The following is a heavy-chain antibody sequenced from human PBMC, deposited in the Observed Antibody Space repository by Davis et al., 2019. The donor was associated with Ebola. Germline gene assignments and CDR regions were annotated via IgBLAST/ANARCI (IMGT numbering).Heavy chain of an antibody. D-gene: IGHD6-13*01. V-gene: IGHV3-13*01. Sequence: GESLKISCAASGFTFSSYDMHWVRQATGKGLEWVSAIGTAGDTYYPGSVKGRFTISRENAKNSLYLQMNSLRAGDTAVYYCARYSSSGRYYYGMDVWGKGTTVTVSS. CDR1: GFTFSSYD. CDR3: ARYSSSGRYYYGMDV. CDR2: IGTAGDT. J-gene: IGHJ6*04.